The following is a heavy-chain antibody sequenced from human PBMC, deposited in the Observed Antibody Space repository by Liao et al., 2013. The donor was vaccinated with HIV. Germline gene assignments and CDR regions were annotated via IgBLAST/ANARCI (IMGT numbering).Heavy chain of an antibody. V-gene: IGHV4-30-4*08. J-gene: IGHJ1*01. CDR3: ARAXPFANFHH. CDR2: IHYSGSA. Sequence: HVQLQESGPGLVKPSQTLSLTCTVSGASISSGDYFWSWIRQSPGKGLEWIGYIHYSGSAHYNPSLKSRPSISLDTSRNDFSLKLSSVTAADTAVYYCARAXPFANFHHWGQGTLVSVSS. CDR1: GASISSGDYF.